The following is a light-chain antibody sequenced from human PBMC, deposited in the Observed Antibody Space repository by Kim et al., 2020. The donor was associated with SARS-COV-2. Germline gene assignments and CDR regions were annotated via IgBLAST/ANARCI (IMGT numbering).Light chain of an antibody. CDR2: GAS. CDR1: QSVDSSY. V-gene: IGKV3-20*01. J-gene: IGKJ2*01. Sequence: EIVLTQSPGTLSLSPGERATLSCRASQSVDSSYLAWYQQTPGQAPRLLIYGASSRATGIPDRFSGSGSGTDFTLTISRLEPEDFAVYYCQQYGSSPRTFGQGTKLEI. CDR3: QQYGSSPRT.